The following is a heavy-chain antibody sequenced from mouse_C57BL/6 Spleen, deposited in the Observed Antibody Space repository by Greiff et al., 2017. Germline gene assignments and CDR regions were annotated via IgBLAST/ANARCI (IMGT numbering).Heavy chain of an antibody. Sequence: QVQLQQPGAELVKPGASVKMSCKASGYTFTSYWITWVKQRPGQGLEWIGDIYPGSGSTNYNDKFKSKATLTVDTSASTAYMQLSSLTSEDSAVYYGASGNDYDGTWFAYWGQGTLVTVSA. J-gene: IGHJ3*01. V-gene: IGHV1-55*01. CDR2: IYPGSGST. CDR3: ASGNDYDGTWFAY. CDR1: GYTFTSYW. D-gene: IGHD2-4*01.